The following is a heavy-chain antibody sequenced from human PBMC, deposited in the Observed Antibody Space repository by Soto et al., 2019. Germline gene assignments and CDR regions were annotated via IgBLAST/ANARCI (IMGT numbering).Heavy chain of an antibody. D-gene: IGHD3-16*01. V-gene: IGHV4-39*01. J-gene: IGHJ4*02. Sequence: QLQLQESGPGLVKPSVTLSLTCTVSGGSISSSSYYWGWIRQPPGKGLEWIGSIYYSGITYYNPALKSRVTISVDTAKNQFSLQLSSVTAADTAVYYCALGNLRGELWGQGTLVTVS. CDR2: IYYSGIT. CDR3: ALGNLRGEL. CDR1: GGSISSSSYY.